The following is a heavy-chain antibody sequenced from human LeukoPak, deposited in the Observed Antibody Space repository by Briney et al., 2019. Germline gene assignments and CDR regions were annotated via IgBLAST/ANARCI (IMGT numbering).Heavy chain of an antibody. CDR1: GGSISSGSYY. CDR2: IHSSGST. D-gene: IGHD3-22*01. J-gene: IGHJ5*02. V-gene: IGHV4-61*02. CDR3: ARYPAYYYDSSGYNNWFDP. Sequence: PSETLSLTCTVSGGSISSGSYYWSWIRQPAGKGLEYIGRIHSSGSTNYDPSLKSRVTISLDTSKNQFSLKLSSVTAEDTAVYYCARYPAYYYDSSGYNNWFDPWGQGTLVAVSS.